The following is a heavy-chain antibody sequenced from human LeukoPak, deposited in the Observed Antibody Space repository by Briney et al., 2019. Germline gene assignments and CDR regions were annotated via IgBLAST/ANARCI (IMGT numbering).Heavy chain of an antibody. CDR1: GFTFSSYS. CDR2: ISSSGSTI. Sequence: GGSLRLSCAASGFTFSSYSMNWVRQALGKGLEWVSYISSSGSTIYYADSVKGRFTISRDNAKNSLYLQMNSLRAEDTAVYYCARVPQAYCGGDCYSPWFDPWGQGTLVTVSS. CDR3: ARVPQAYCGGDCYSPWFDP. D-gene: IGHD2-21*02. V-gene: IGHV3-48*01. J-gene: IGHJ5*02.